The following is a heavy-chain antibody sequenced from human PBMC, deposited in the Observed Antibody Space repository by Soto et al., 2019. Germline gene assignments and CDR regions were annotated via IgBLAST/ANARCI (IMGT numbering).Heavy chain of an antibody. Sequence: GGSLRLSCSAPGFAFSSYAMHWVRLARGKVLEYVAAICSNGGSTYYADSVKGRFTISRDSSKNTLDLQMSSLRAEDTAVYYCVTGLTNPPDWGHGTLVTVSS. CDR3: VTGLTNPPD. D-gene: IGHD3-9*01. CDR1: GFAFSSYA. V-gene: IGHV3-64D*08. CDR2: ICSNGGST. J-gene: IGHJ4*01.